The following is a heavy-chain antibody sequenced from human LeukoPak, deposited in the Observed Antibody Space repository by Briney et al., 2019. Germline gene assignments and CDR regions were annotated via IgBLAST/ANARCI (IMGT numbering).Heavy chain of an antibody. D-gene: IGHD2-2*01. V-gene: IGHV1-18*01. CDR3: ARDWGYCSSTSCLSGY. J-gene: IGHJ4*02. Sequence: APVKVSCKASGYTFTSYGISWVRQAPGQGLEWMGWISAYNGNTNYAQKLQGRVTMTTDTSTSTAYMELRSLRSDDTAVYYCARDWGYCSSTSCLSGYWGQGTLVTVSS. CDR2: ISAYNGNT. CDR1: GYTFTSYG.